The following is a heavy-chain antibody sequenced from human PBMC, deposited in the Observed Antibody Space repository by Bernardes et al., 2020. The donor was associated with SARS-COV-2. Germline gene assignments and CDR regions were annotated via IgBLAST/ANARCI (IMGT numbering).Heavy chain of an antibody. CDR2: ISAYNGNT. CDR1: GYTFTSYG. J-gene: IGHJ2*01. V-gene: IGHV1-18*04. D-gene: IGHD6-19*01. Sequence: ASVKVSCKASGYTFTSYGISWVRQAPGQGLEWMGWISAYNGNTNYAQKLQGRVTMTTDTSTSTAYMELRSLRSDDTAVYYCAREPGGFSSGWEYAPYWYFDLWGRGTLVTVSS. CDR3: AREPGGFSSGWEYAPYWYFDL.